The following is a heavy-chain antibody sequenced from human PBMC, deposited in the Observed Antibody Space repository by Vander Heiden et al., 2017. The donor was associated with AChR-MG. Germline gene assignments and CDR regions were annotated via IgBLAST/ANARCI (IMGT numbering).Heavy chain of an antibody. CDR2: IYYSGST. J-gene: IGHJ4*02. D-gene: IGHD3-10*01. V-gene: IGHV4-39*01. CDR3: AGGYGSGSYYYDYYFDY. CDR1: GGSISSSSYY. Sequence: QLQLQESGPGLVKPSETLSLTCTVSGGSISSSSYYWGWIRQPPGKGLEWIGIIYYSGSTYYNPSLKSRVTISVDTSKNQFSLKLSSVTAADTAVYYCAGGYGSGSYYYDYYFDYWGQGTLVTVSS.